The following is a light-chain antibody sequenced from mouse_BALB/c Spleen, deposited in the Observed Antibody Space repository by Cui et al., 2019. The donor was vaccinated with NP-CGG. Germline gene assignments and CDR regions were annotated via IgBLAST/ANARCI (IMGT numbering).Light chain of an antibody. CDR3: ALWYSNHWV. CDR2: GTN. CDR1: TGAVTTSNY. V-gene: IGLV1*01. J-gene: IGLJ1*01. Sequence: HAVVSQISTLTTSPGETVTLTCRSSTGAVTTSNYANWVQEKPDHLFTGLIGGTNNRAPGVPARFSGSLIGDKAALTITGAQTEDDAIYFCALWYSNHWVFGGGTKLTVL.